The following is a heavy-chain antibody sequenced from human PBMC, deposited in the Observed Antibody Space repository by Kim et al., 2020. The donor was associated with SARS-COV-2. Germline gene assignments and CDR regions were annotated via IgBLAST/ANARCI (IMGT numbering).Heavy chain of an antibody. J-gene: IGHJ6*01. CDR3: ARDYYDSSGYSNYGMDV. V-gene: IGHV3-30-3*01. Sequence: GGSLRLSCAASGFTFSSYAMHWVRQAPGKGLEWVAVISYDGSNKYYADSVKGRFTISRDDSKNTLYLQMNSLRAEDTAVYYCARDYYDSSGYSNYGMDV. CDR1: GFTFSSYA. CDR2: ISYDGSNK. D-gene: IGHD3-22*01.